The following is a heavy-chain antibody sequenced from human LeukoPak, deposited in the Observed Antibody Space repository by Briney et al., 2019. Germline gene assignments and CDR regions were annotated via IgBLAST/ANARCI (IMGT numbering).Heavy chain of an antibody. CDR1: GDTLSSYA. V-gene: IGHV1-69*04. J-gene: IGHJ4*02. D-gene: IGHD6-19*01. CDR3: ARVVVAGWSPPIDY. CDR2: IIPILGIA. Sequence: ASVKVSCKASGDTLSSYAISWVRQAPGQGLEWMGRIIPILGIANYAQKFQGRVTITADKSTSTAYMELSSLRSEDTAVYYCARVVVAGWSPPIDYWGQGTLVTVSS.